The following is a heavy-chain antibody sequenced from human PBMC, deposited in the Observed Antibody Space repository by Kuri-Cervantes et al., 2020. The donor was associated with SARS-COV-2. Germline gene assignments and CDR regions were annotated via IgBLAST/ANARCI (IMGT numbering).Heavy chain of an antibody. CDR3: ARVPIAAPDY. J-gene: IGHJ4*02. V-gene: IGHV3-21*01. CDR2: ISSSSSQR. CDR1: GFTFSTYS. Sequence: GESLKISCAASGFTFSTYSMTWVRQAPGKGLEWVSSISSSSSQRYYVDSVKGRFTISRDNAKNSLYLQMNSLRAEDTAVYYCARVPIAAPDYWGQGTLVTVSS. D-gene: IGHD6-6*01.